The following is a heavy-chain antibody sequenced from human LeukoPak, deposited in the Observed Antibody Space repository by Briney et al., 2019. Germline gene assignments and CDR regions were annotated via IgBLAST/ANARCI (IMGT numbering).Heavy chain of an antibody. V-gene: IGHV3-30*03. D-gene: IGHD3-22*01. CDR1: GFPFSSYG. CDR3: ARASLYDNSAYYLDY. CDR2: ISNDGNNK. Sequence: GMSLRLSCAASGFPFSSYGMHWVRQAPGKGLEWVAAISNDGNNKFYADSVKGRFTMSRDNPKNTMNLQMNSLRAEDTALYYCARASLYDNSAYYLDYWGQGTLVTVSS. J-gene: IGHJ4*02.